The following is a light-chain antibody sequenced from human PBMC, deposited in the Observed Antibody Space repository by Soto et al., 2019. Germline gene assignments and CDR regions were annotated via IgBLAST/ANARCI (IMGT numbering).Light chain of an antibody. Sequence: EKVRIMSPETQSVYPGERAALSCRTSQSVSSDLAWYQQKPGQAPRLLIYGASTRATGIPARFSGSGSGTEFTLTITSLEPEDSAVYFCQHHGYSLCTFGQGTKVDIK. J-gene: IGKJ1*01. V-gene: IGKV3D-15*02. CDR2: GAS. CDR1: QSVSSD. CDR3: QHHGYSLCT.